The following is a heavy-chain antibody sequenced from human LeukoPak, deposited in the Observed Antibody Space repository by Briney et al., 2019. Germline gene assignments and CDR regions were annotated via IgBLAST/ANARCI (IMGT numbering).Heavy chain of an antibody. Sequence: SETLSLTCAVSGGSISSYYWSWIRQPPGKGLEWIGYIYYSGSTNYNPSLKSRVTISVDTSKNQFSLKLSSVTAADTAVYYCARHETQTAAGYGGNWFDPWGQGTLVIVSS. CDR2: IYYSGST. CDR1: GGSISSYY. V-gene: IGHV4-59*01. CDR3: ARHETQTAAGYGGNWFDP. J-gene: IGHJ5*02. D-gene: IGHD6-13*01.